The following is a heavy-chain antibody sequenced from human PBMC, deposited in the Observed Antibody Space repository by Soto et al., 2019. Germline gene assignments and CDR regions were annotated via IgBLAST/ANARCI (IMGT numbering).Heavy chain of an antibody. CDR1: GLTFSNYA. D-gene: IGHD5-18*01. CDR2: MSGSSSTT. Sequence: GGSLRLSCATSGLTFSNYAMSWVRQAPGGGLEWVSSMSGSSSTTYYADSVRGRFTISRDDAKNSLSLQMNSLRAEDTAVYYCARVRSYSYGQGYGMDVWGQGTTVTVSS. CDR3: ARVRSYSYGQGYGMDV. V-gene: IGHV3-21*01. J-gene: IGHJ6*02.